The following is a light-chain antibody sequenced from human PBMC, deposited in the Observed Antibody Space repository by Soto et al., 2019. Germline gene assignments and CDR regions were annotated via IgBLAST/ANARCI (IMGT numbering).Light chain of an antibody. CDR3: CSYAGSSTLV. J-gene: IGLJ1*01. CDR2: DGN. CDR1: SSDVGSYNL. V-gene: IGLV2-23*01. Sequence: QSALTQPASVSGSPGQSITISCTGTSSDVGSYNLVSWYQQHPDKAPKLMIFDGNLRPLCVSNRFSGSKFGNTASLTISGLQAEDEADYYCCSYAGSSTLVFGTGTKVTVL.